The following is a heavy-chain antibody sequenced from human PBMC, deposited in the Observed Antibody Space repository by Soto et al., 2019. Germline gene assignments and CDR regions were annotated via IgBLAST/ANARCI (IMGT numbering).Heavy chain of an antibody. V-gene: IGHV4-31*01. CDR3: AREYTYGSNFFDC. CDR2: ISHSGST. D-gene: IGHD5-18*01. J-gene: IGHJ4*02. CDR1: GGSISSAAYY. Sequence: QVQLQESGPGLVKPSQTLSLTCTVSGGSISSAAYYWSWMRQHPGKGLEWIGYISHSGSTYYTPSLKSPVIISADTSKIQFSLNLTSVTAADTAVYYCAREYTYGSNFFDCWGQGALVTVSS.